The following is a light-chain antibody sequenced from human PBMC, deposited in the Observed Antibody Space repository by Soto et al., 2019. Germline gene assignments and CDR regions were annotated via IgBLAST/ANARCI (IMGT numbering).Light chain of an antibody. CDR2: DYS. V-gene: IGLV3-21*02. CDR3: QVWDTSSDVLYV. Sequence: SYELTQPPSVSVAPGQTARITCGGNNIGTKSVHWYQQRPGQAPVLVVYDYSDRPSGIPERFSGSNSGNTATLTISRAEAGDEADNYCQVWDTSSDVLYVFGSGTKVIVL. J-gene: IGLJ1*01. CDR1: NIGTKS.